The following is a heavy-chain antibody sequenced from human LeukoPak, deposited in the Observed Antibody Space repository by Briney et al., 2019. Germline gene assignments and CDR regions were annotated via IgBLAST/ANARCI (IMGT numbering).Heavy chain of an antibody. CDR2: ISGSGGST. CDR3: AKGHGGLVVSPNDS. CDR1: GFTFNNYG. Sequence: PGGSLRLSCAASGFTFNNYGMSWVRQAPGKGLEWVSGISGSGGSTYYADSVKGRFTISRDNPKNTLYLQMNSLRAEDTAVYYCAKGHGGLVVSPNDSWGQGTLVTVSS. V-gene: IGHV3-23*01. D-gene: IGHD3-22*01. J-gene: IGHJ4*02.